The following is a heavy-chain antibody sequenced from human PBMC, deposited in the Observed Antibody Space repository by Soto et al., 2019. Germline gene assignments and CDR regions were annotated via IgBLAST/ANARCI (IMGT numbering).Heavy chain of an antibody. D-gene: IGHD1-1*01. CDR3: ARAGKPEYYSYGMEV. Sequence: QPGWSLRLSCAASGFTFSSYWMSLVRQAPGKGLEWVANIKQDGSEKYYVDSVKGRFTISRDNAKNSLYLQMNSLRAEDTAVYYCARAGKPEYYSYGMEVWGEGTKVTVSS. CDR1: GFTFSSYW. V-gene: IGHV3-7*03. J-gene: IGHJ6*02. CDR2: IKQDGSEK.